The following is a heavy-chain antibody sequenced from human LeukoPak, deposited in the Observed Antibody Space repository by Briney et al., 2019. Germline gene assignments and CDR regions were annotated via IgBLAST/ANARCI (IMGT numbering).Heavy chain of an antibody. CDR3: ARHAYYYDSSGYYYWFDP. CDR1: GGSISSSSYY. D-gene: IGHD3-22*01. J-gene: IGHJ5*02. V-gene: IGHV4-39*01. Sequence: SETLSLTCTVSGGSISSSSYYWGWIRQPPGKGLEWIGSIYYSGSTYYNPSLKSRVTISVDTPKNQFSLKLSSVTAADTAVYYCARHAYYYDSSGYYYWFDPWGQGTLVTVSS. CDR2: IYYSGST.